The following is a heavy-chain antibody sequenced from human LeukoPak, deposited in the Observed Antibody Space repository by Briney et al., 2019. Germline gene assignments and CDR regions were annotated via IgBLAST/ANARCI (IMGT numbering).Heavy chain of an antibody. V-gene: IGHV4-39*01. J-gene: IGHJ6*03. CDR3: AKGISDDYGGNSGYYYMDV. D-gene: IGHD4-23*01. Sequence: SETLSLTCTVSGGSISSSSYYWGWIRQPPGKGLEWIGSIYYSGSTYYNPSLKSRVTISVDTSKNQFSLKLSSVTAADTAVYYCAKGISDDYGGNSGYYYMDVWGKGTTVTVSS. CDR2: IYYSGST. CDR1: GGSISSSSYY.